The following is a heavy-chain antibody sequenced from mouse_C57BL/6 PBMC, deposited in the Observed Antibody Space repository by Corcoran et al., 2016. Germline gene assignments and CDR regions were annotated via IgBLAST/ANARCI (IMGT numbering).Heavy chain of an antibody. J-gene: IGHJ1*03. Sequence: EVQLQQSGTELVKPGASVKISCKASGYTVTDYYMNGVKQSHGKSLEWMGDINPNNGGTSYNQKFKGKATLTVDKSSSTAYMELRSLTSEDSAVYYCARRYGGSYWYFDVWGTGTTVTVSS. V-gene: IGHV1-26*01. CDR2: INPNNGGT. CDR3: ARRYGGSYWYFDV. CDR1: GYTVTDYY. D-gene: IGHD1-1*01.